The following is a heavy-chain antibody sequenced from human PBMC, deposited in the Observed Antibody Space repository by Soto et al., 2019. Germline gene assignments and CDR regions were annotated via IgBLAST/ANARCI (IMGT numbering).Heavy chain of an antibody. D-gene: IGHD2-15*01. J-gene: IGHJ4*02. Sequence: QVQLVQSGAEEKKPGASVKVSCKASEYTFTNYALHWVRQAPGQRLEWMGWINAGNGNTKYSQKFQGRVTITRDTSASTAYRGLSSLRSEDSAVYYGARDILFDYWGQGTLVTVSS. CDR3: ARDILFDY. CDR2: INAGNGNT. V-gene: IGHV1-3*05. CDR1: EYTFTNYA.